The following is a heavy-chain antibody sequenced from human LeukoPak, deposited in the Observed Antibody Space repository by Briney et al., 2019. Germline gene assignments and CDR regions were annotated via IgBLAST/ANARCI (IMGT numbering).Heavy chain of an antibody. D-gene: IGHD3-16*01. J-gene: IGHJ4*02. V-gene: IGHV3-33*01. CDR1: GFTFSSYG. CDR2: IWHDGNNK. CDR3: ARDRGGDDPIDY. Sequence: GGSLRLSCAASGFTFSSYGMHWVRQAPGKGLEWVAIIWHDGNNKYYADSVKGRFTTSRDNSKNTLYLEMNSLRGEDAAVYYCARDRGGDDPIDYWDQGTLVTVSS.